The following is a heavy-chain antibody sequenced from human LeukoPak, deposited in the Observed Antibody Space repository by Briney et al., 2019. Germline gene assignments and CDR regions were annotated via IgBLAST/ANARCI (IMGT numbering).Heavy chain of an antibody. V-gene: IGHV3-23*01. D-gene: IGHD3-10*01. J-gene: IGHJ4*02. CDR3: AKGHYYGSGSLDY. CDR2: IGGRDGST. CDR1: GFTFSSYG. Sequence: GGSLRLSWAASGFTFSSYGMSWVRQAPGKGLGWVSAIGGRDGSTYYADSVKGRFTISRDNSKNTLYVQMNSLRAEDTAVYYCAKGHYYGSGSLDYWGQGTLVTVSS.